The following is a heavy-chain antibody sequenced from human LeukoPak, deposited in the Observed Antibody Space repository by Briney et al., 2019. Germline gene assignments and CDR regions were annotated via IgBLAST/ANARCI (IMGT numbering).Heavy chain of an antibody. V-gene: IGHV4-34*01. CDR2: INHSGST. Sequence: PSETLSLTCAVYGGSFSGYYWSWIRQPPGKGLEWIGEINHSGSTYYNPSLKSRVTISVDTSKNQFSLKLSSVTAADTAVYYCARDRAYYYGSGSFPERGTFDYWGQGTLVTVSS. D-gene: IGHD3-10*01. CDR1: GGSFSGYY. CDR3: ARDRAYYYGSGSFPERGTFDY. J-gene: IGHJ4*02.